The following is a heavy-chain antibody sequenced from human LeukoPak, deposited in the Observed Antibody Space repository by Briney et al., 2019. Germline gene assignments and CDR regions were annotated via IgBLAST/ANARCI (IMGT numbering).Heavy chain of an antibody. CDR1: GFTFTNYW. CDR2: INHDGSST. D-gene: IGHD3-10*01. CDR3: AREALGGGGY. V-gene: IGHV3-74*01. J-gene: IGHJ4*02. Sequence: GGSLRLSCAASGFTFTNYWMHWVRQVPGKGLVWVSHINHDGSSTNYADSVKGRFTISRDNAKNTLYLQMNSLRAEDTAVYYCAREALGGGGYWGQGTLVTVSS.